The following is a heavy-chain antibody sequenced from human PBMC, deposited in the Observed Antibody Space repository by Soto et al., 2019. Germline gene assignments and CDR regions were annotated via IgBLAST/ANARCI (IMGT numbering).Heavy chain of an antibody. D-gene: IGHD3-9*01. CDR2: INPSGGST. V-gene: IGHV1-46*01. Sequence: ASVKVSCKASGYTFTSYYMHWVRQAPGQGLEWMGIINPSGGSTSYAQKFQGRVTMTRDTSTSTVYMEQSSLRSEDTAVYYCARAETHYDILTGPFDYWGQGTLVTVSS. CDR1: GYTFTSYY. CDR3: ARAETHYDILTGPFDY. J-gene: IGHJ4*02.